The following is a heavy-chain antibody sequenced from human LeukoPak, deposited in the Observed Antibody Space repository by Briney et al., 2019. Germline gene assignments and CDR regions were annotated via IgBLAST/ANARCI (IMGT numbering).Heavy chain of an antibody. CDR1: GSTFSSSA. D-gene: IGHD6-13*01. CDR2: ISNNGGYT. J-gene: IGHJ4*02. Sequence: GGSLRLSCAASGSTFSSSAMSWVRQAPGKGLEWVSAISNNGGYTYYADSVQGRFTISRDNSKSTLCLQMNSLRAEDTAVYYCAKAAAAPGFDFWGQGTLVTVSS. CDR3: AKAAAAPGFDF. V-gene: IGHV3-23*01.